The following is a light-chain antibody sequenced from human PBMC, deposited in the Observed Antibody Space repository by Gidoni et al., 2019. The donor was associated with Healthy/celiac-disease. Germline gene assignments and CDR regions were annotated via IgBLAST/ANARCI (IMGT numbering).Light chain of an antibody. CDR3: SSYAGNNNLGDVV. Sequence: QSALTQPPSASGSPGQSVNISCTGTSSDVGGYNYVSWFQQHPGKAPKLMIYEVSKRPSWVPDRFSGSKSGNTASLTASGLQAEDEADYYCSSYAGNNNLGDVVFGVGTKLTVL. V-gene: IGLV2-8*01. J-gene: IGLJ2*01. CDR1: SSDVGGYNY. CDR2: EVS.